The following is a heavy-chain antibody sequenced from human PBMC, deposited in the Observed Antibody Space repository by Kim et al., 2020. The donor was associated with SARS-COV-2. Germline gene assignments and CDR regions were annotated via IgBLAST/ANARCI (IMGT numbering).Heavy chain of an antibody. J-gene: IGHJ6*02. V-gene: IGHV4-39*01. D-gene: IGHD3-3*01. Sequence: SETLSLTCTVSGGSISSSSYYWGWIRQPPGKGLEWIGSIYYSGSTYYNPSLKSRDTISVDTSKNQFSLKLSSVTAADTAVYYCARQGVLRLLEWLPRNYGMDVWGQGPTVPVSS. CDR2: IYYSGST. CDR1: GGSISSSSYY. CDR3: ARQGVLRLLEWLPRNYGMDV.